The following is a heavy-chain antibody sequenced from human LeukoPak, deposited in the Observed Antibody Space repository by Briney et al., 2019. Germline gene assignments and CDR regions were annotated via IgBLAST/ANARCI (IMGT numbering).Heavy chain of an antibody. CDR2: IKCDGSDK. CDR1: GFTFSDFW. Sequence: GGSLRLSCATSGFTFSDFWMSWVRRAPTKGLEWVANIKCDGSDKRYVDSVKGRFTVSRDNANNSLYLQMNSLRAEDTAVYYCVRGGGSFDSWGQGTLVTVSS. V-gene: IGHV3-7*04. CDR3: VRGGGSFDS. J-gene: IGHJ4*02. D-gene: IGHD3-16*01.